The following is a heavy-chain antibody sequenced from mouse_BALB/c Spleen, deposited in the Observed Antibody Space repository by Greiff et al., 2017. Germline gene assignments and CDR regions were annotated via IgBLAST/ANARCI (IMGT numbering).Heavy chain of an antibody. V-gene: IGHV1-69*02. J-gene: IGHJ4*01. CDR3: TRWVRYEAMDD. CDR2: IYPSDSYT. CDR1: GYTFTSYW. Sequence: QVQLQQPGAELVRPGASVKLSCKASGYTFTSYWINWVKQRPGQGLEWIGNIYPSDSYTNYNQKFKDKATLTVDKSSSTAYMQLSSPTSEDSAVYYGTRWVRYEAMDDWGEGTTVTVSS.